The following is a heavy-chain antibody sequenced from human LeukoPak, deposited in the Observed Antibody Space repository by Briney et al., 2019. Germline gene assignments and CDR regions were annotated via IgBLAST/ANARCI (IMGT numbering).Heavy chain of an antibody. Sequence: GASVKVSCTASGYTFTSYYMHWVRQAPGQGLEWMGIINPSGGSTSYAQKFQGRVTMTRDTSTNTVYMELSSLRSEDTAVYYCASPHGASYYYFDYWGQGTLVTVSS. CDR2: INPSGGST. CDR3: ASPHGASYYYFDY. J-gene: IGHJ4*02. V-gene: IGHV1-46*01. CDR1: GYTFTSYY. D-gene: IGHD4/OR15-4a*01.